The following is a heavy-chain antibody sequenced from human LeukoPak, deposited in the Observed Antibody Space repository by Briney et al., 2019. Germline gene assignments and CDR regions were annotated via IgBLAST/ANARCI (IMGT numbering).Heavy chain of an antibody. Sequence: PGGSLRLSCAASGFTVTTNYMTWVRQAPGKGLEWVSIIYSGGYTDYADSVKGRFTISRDNSKNTLGLQMNSLRAEDTAVYYCARRLEYSGSKGVFDYWGQGTLVTVSS. CDR2: IYSGGYT. CDR3: ARRLEYSGSKGVFDY. V-gene: IGHV3-66*01. D-gene: IGHD1-26*01. CDR1: GFTVTTNY. J-gene: IGHJ4*02.